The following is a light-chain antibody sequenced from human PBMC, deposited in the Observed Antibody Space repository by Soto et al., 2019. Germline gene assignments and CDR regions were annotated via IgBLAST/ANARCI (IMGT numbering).Light chain of an antibody. CDR2: KSS. Sequence: DIQMTQSPSTLSASVGDRVTITCRASQSISSWLAWYQQKPGKAPKLLIYKSSSLESGVPSRFSVSGSGTEVTLTISSLQPDDFATYYFQQYNSYSCTFGQGTKLEIK. J-gene: IGKJ2*02. CDR1: QSISSW. CDR3: QQYNSYSCT. V-gene: IGKV1-5*03.